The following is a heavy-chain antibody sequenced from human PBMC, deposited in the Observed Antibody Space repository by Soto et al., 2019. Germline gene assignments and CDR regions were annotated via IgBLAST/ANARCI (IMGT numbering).Heavy chain of an antibody. V-gene: IGHV3-13*01. J-gene: IGHJ6*02. Sequence: GGSLRLSCAASGFTFSSYDMHWVRQATGKGLEWVSAIGTAGDTYYPGSVKGRFTISRENAKNSLYLQMNSLRAGDTAGYYCARQLGGYYYYGMDVWGQGTTVTVSS. D-gene: IGHD6-6*01. CDR2: IGTAGDT. CDR3: ARQLGGYYYYGMDV. CDR1: GFTFSSYD.